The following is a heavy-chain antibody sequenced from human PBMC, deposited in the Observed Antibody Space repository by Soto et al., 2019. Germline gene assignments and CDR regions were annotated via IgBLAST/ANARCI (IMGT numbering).Heavy chain of an antibody. CDR2: MNPNSGNT. D-gene: IGHD3-22*01. J-gene: IGHJ5*02. CDR1: GYTFTSYD. V-gene: IGHV1-8*01. CDR3: YTMIVELPVDWFDP. Sequence: QVQLVQSGAEVKKPGASVKVSCKASGYTFTSYDINWVRQATGQGLEWMGWMNPNSGNTGYAQKFQGRVTMTRNTSISKAYMELSSLRSEDTAVYYCYTMIVELPVDWFDPWGQGTLVTVSS.